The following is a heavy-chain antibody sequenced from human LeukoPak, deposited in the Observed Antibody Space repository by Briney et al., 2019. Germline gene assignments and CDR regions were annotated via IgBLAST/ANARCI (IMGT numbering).Heavy chain of an antibody. CDR1: GGSFSSYY. CDR2: INHSGST. J-gene: IGHJ6*02. V-gene: IGHV4-34*01. D-gene: IGHD2-2*01. Sequence: SETLSLTCAVYGGSFSSYYWSWIRQPPGKGLEWIGEINHSGSTNYNPSLKSRVTISVGTSKNQFSLKLSSVTAADTAVYYCARGLVVVPDRRYGMDVWGQGTTVTVSS. CDR3: ARGLVVVPDRRYGMDV.